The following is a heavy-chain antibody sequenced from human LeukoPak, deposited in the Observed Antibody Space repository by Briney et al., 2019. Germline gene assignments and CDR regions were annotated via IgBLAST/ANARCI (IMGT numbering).Heavy chain of an antibody. V-gene: IGHV3-21*01. CDR3: ARVRPRYGDDDYYYYGMDV. J-gene: IGHJ6*02. CDR1: GFTFSSYS. D-gene: IGHD4-17*01. CDR2: ISSSSSYI. Sequence: PGGSLRLSCAASGFTFSSYSMNWVRQAPGKGLEWVSSISSSSSYIYYADSVKGRFTISRDNAKNSLYLQMNSLRAEDTAVYYCARVRPRYGDDDYYYYGMDVWGQGTTVTVSS.